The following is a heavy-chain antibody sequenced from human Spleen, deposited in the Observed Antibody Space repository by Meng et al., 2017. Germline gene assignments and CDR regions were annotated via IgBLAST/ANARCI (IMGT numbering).Heavy chain of an antibody. CDR1: GYIFTNYW. CDR2: INPSDSDA. Sequence: GGSLRLSCEASGYIFTNYWIGWVRQRPGKGLEWMGIINPSDSDARYSPSFEGQVTMSVDKSINTAYLQFNSLKASDSAIYYCARFSAWYRWFDPWGQGTLVTVSS. CDR3: ARFSAWYRWFDP. V-gene: IGHV5-51*01. J-gene: IGHJ5*02. D-gene: IGHD1-14*01.